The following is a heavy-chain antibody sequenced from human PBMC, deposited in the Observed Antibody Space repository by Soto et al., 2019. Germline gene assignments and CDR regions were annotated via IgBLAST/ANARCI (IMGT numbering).Heavy chain of an antibody. D-gene: IGHD1-26*01. V-gene: IGHV3-30-3*01. Sequence: GGSLRLSCAASGFTFSSYAMHWVRQAPGKGLEWVAVISYDGSNKYYADSVKGRFTISRDNSKNTLYLQMNSLRAEDTAVYYCARDMVSGSYYGNFDYWGQGTLVTVSS. CDR1: GFTFSSYA. CDR2: ISYDGSNK. J-gene: IGHJ4*02. CDR3: ARDMVSGSYYGNFDY.